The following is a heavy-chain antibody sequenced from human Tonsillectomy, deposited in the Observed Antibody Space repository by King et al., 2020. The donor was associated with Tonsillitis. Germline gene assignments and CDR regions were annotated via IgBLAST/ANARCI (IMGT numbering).Heavy chain of an antibody. D-gene: IGHD3-3*01. CDR1: GGSISSYY. Sequence: VQLQESGPGLVKPSETLSLTCTVSGGSISSYYWSWIRQPPGKGLEWIGYIYYSGSNNYNPSPKSRVTISVDTSKNQFSLKLSSVTAADTAVYYCARGVYENFDYWGQGTLVTVSS. CDR3: ARGVYENFDY. J-gene: IGHJ4*02. CDR2: IYYSGSN. V-gene: IGHV4-59*01.